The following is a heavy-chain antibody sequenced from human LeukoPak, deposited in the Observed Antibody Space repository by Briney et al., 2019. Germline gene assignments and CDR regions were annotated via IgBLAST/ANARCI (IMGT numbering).Heavy chain of an antibody. CDR2: IYYSGGS. D-gene: IGHD1-26*01. V-gene: IGHV4-59*01. Sequence: SETLSLTCTVSDGSISGFYWSWIRQPPGKGLEWIGHIYYSGGSNYNPSLQSRVTISVDTSKNQFSLKLSSVTAADTAVYYCARLTRELSPWGQGTLVTVSS. CDR1: DGSISGFY. CDR3: ARLTRELSP. J-gene: IGHJ5*02.